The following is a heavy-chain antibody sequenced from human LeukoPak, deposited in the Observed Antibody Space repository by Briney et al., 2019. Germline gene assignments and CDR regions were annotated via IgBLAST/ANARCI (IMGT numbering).Heavy chain of an antibody. V-gene: IGHV4-61*02. D-gene: IGHD4-11*01. Sequence: SQTLSLTCTVSGGSISSGSYYWSWIRQPAGKGLEWIGRIYTSGSTNYNPSLKSRVTISVDTSKNRFSLKLSSVTAADTAVYYCARGLITVDGMDVWGQGTTVTVSS. CDR3: ARGLITVDGMDV. J-gene: IGHJ6*02. CDR1: GGSISSGSYY. CDR2: IYTSGST.